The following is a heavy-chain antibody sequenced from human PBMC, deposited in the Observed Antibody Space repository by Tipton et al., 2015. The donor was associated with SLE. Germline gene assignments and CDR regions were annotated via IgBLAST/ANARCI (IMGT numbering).Heavy chain of an antibody. V-gene: IGHV4-39*07. Sequence: TLPLTCTVSGGSISSSSYYWGWIRQPPGKGLEWIGSIYYSGSTYYNPSLKSRVTISVDTSKNQFSLKLSSVTAADTAVYYCARISSGSFGVFNYWGQGTLVTVSS. CDR1: GGSISSSSYY. CDR2: IYYSGST. J-gene: IGHJ4*02. CDR3: ARISSGSFGVFNY. D-gene: IGHD3-10*01.